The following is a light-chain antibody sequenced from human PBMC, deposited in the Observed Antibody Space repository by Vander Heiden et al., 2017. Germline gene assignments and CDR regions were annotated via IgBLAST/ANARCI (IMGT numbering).Light chain of an antibody. CDR2: WAS. V-gene: IGKV4-1*01. CDR3: QQDNSTPIT. J-gene: IGKJ5*01. CDR1: QSVFYSSNNRNY. Sequence: DIVLTQSPDSLGVSLGERATIDCKSSQSVFYSSNNRNYLAWYQQKPGQPPKLLIYWASTRESGVPDRFSGSESGTDFTLTISSLQAEDVAIYYCQQDNSTPITFGQGTRMEIK.